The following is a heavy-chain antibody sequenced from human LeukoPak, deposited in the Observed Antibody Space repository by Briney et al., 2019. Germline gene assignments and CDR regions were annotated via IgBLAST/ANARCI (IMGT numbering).Heavy chain of an antibody. CDR1: GGSFSGYY. CDR2: INHSGST. V-gene: IGHV4-34*01. Sequence: SETLSLTCAVYGGSFSGYYWSWIRQPPGKGLEWIGEINHSGSTNYNPSLKSRATISVDTSKNQFSLKLSSVTAADTAVYYCARGRVDILTGRDYYYYGMDVWGKGTTVTVSS. CDR3: ARGRVDILTGRDYYYYGMDV. J-gene: IGHJ6*04. D-gene: IGHD3-9*01.